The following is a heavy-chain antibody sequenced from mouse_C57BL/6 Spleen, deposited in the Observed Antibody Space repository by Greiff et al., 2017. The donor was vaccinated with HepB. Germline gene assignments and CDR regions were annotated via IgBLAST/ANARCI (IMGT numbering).Heavy chain of an antibody. J-gene: IGHJ4*01. CDR2: INPNNGGT. CDR1: GYTFTDYY. V-gene: IGHV1-26*01. CDR3: ARGEFITTVVATEDAMDY. D-gene: IGHD1-1*01. Sequence: VQLQQSGPELVKPGASVKISCKASGYTFTDYYMNWVKQSHGKSLEWIGDINPNNGGTSYNQKFKGKATLTVDKSSSTAYMELRSLTSEDSAVYYCARGEFITTVVATEDAMDYWGQGTSVTVSS.